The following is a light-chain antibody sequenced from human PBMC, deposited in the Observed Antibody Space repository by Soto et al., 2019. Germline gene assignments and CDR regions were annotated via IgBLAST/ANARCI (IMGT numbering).Light chain of an antibody. Sequence: QSALTQPASVSGSPGQSITISCTGTSSDVGGYNFVSWYQQHPGKVPKLMIFDVNRRPSGVSDRFSGSKSGNTASLTISGLVAEDEGDYYCCSYTSSSTHVFGSGTKVTVL. CDR3: CSYTSSSTHV. CDR2: DVN. J-gene: IGLJ1*01. V-gene: IGLV2-14*03. CDR1: SSDVGGYNF.